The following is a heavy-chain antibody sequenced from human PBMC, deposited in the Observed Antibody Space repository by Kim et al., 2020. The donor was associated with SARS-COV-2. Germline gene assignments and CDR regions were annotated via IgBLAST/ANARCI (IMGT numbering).Heavy chain of an antibody. CDR3: ARVETPFSSWYYFDY. Sequence: ASVKVSCKASGYTFTSYAMHWVRQAPGQRLEWMGWINAGNGNTKYSQKFQGRVTITRDTSASTAYMELSSLRSEDTAVYYCARVETPFSSWYYFDYWGQGTLVTVSS. CDR2: INAGNGNT. V-gene: IGHV1-3*01. J-gene: IGHJ4*02. D-gene: IGHD6-13*01. CDR1: GYTFTSYA.